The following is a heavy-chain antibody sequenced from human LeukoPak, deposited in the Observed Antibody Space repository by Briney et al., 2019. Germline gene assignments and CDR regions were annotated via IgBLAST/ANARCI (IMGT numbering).Heavy chain of an antibody. D-gene: IGHD3-22*01. V-gene: IGHV1-69*01. Sequence: SVKVSCKASGGTFSSYAISWVRQAPGQGLEWMGGIIPIFGTANYAQKFQGRVTITADESTSTAYMELSSLRSEDTAVYYCARDLYYYDSSGYYPLGYWGQGTLVTVSS. CDR2: IIPIFGTA. J-gene: IGHJ4*02. CDR1: GGTFSSYA. CDR3: ARDLYYYDSSGYYPLGY.